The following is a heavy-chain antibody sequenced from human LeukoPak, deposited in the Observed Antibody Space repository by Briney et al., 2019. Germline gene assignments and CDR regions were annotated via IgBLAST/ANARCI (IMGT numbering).Heavy chain of an antibody. CDR1: GYTFTSYD. Sequence: ASVKVSCKASGYTFTSYDINWVRQATGQGLEWMGWMNPNSANTGYAQKFQGRVTMTRDTSISTAYMELSSLRSEDTAVYYCARGLGSGWLELIGSWGQGTLVTVSS. CDR2: MNPNSANT. J-gene: IGHJ4*02. V-gene: IGHV1-8*01. D-gene: IGHD6-19*01. CDR3: ARGLGSGWLELIGS.